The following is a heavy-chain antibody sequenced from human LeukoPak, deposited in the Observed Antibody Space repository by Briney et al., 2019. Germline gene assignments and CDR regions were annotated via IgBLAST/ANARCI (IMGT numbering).Heavy chain of an antibody. D-gene: IGHD4-17*01. CDR3: AKGHYGDYVGWFDP. CDR1: GFPFSSYA. Sequence: GGSLSLSCAASGFPFSSYAMHWVRRAPGKGLEWVAVISYDGSNKYYADSVKGRFTISRDNAKNSLYLQMNSLRAEDTALYYCAKGHYGDYVGWFDPWGQGTLVTVSS. V-gene: IGHV3-30-3*01. CDR2: ISYDGSNK. J-gene: IGHJ5*02.